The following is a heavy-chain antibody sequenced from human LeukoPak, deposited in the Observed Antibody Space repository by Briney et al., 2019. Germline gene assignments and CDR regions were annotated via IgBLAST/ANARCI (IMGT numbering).Heavy chain of an antibody. Sequence: SETLSLTCAVSSDSIITNDWWNWVRQSPGKGLEWIGEIHQGGTTHYSPSLKSRITMSMDKSKNQISLRLNSVTAADTAVYYCARGRPTPSVYYYGSGSAYFDYWGQGTLVTVSS. CDR1: SDSIITNDW. CDR2: IHQGGTT. J-gene: IGHJ4*02. D-gene: IGHD3-10*01. V-gene: IGHV4-4*02. CDR3: ARGRPTPSVYYYGSGSAYFDY.